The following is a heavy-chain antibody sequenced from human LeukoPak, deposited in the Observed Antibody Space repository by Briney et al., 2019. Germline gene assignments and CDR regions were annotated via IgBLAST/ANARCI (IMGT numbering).Heavy chain of an antibody. J-gene: IGHJ6*03. CDR3: ARVPPYNNYYYYYMDA. D-gene: IGHD5-24*01. CDR1: GGTFSTYA. CDR2: IIPIFGTA. Sequence: GASVKVSCKASGGTFSTYAISWVRQAPGQGLEWMGGIIPIFGTANYAQKFQGRVTITTDESTSTAYMELSSLRSEDTAVYYCARVPPYNNYYYYYMDAWGKGTTVTVSS. V-gene: IGHV1-69*05.